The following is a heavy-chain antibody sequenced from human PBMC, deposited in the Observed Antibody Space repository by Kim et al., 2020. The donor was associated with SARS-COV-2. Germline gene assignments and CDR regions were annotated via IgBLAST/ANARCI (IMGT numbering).Heavy chain of an antibody. D-gene: IGHD2-15*01. CDR3: ASLHTSGPQRGY. Sequence: ASVKVSCKASGYTFTGYYMHWPRRAPGQGLEWLGRINPHSGESNLAQKFQGRVIMTRDTSINTADMELLSLTSDDTAVYYCASLHTSGPQRGYWGQGTVVTVSA. V-gene: IGHV1-2*06. J-gene: IGHJ4*02. CDR1: GYTFTGYY. CDR2: INPHSGES.